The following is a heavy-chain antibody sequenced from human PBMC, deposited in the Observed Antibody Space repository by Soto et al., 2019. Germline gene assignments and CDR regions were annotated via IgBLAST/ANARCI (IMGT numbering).Heavy chain of an antibody. D-gene: IGHD6-13*01. CDR2: IYHSGST. V-gene: IGHV4-30-2*01. J-gene: IGHJ5*02. CDR1: GGSISRGGYS. CDR3: ARGLRGSSSWYDWFDP. Sequence: SETLSLTCAVSGGSISRGGYSWSWIRQPPEKSLEWIGYIYHSGSTYYNQSLKSRVTISVDTSKNQFSLKLSSVTAADTAVFYCARGLRGSSSWYDWFDPWGQGTLVTVS.